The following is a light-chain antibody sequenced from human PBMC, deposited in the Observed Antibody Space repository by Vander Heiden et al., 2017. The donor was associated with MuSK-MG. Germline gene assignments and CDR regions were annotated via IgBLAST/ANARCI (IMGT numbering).Light chain of an antibody. CDR2: EVS. V-gene: IGLV2-8*01. CDR3: SSYAGS. CDR1: SSDLGGYNY. Sequence: SALTPPPSASGSPGQSGTSTCTGNSSDLGGYNYDSWDQQHPGKAREIMIYEVSKRPSGVTDRFSDSKSGNTASLAVSGLQAEDGADYYCSSYAGSFGTGTKVTVL. J-gene: IGLJ1*01.